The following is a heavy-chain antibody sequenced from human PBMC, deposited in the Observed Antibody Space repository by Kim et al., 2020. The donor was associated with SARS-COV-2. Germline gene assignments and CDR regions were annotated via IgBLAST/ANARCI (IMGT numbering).Heavy chain of an antibody. CDR2: IIPIFGTA. V-gene: IGHV1-69*13. J-gene: IGHJ6*02. D-gene: IGHD2-15*01. CDR1: GGTFSSYA. CDR3: ARDPTPLNLVVAAHTYGMDV. Sequence: SVKVSCKASGGTFSSYAISWVRQAPGQGLEWMGGIIPIFGTANYAQKFQGRVTITADESTSTAYMELSSLRSEDTAVYYCARDPTPLNLVVAAHTYGMDVWGQGTTVTVSS.